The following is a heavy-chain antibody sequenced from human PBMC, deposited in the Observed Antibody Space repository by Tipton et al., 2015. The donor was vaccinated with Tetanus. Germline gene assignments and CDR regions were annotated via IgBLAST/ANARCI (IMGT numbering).Heavy chain of an antibody. Sequence: QSGPEVKKPGASVKVSCKASGYTFTSYGLNWVRKAAGRGFEWMGWLNPKSGSAAYVPRFQGRVTMTTNTSITTAFMEVASLTYEDTAVYFCASGSSIRHGLDVWGHGTSVTVSS. D-gene: IGHD2-2*01. CDR2: LNPKSGSA. J-gene: IGHJ6*02. CDR3: ASGSSIRHGLDV. CDR1: GYTFTSYG. V-gene: IGHV1-8*02.